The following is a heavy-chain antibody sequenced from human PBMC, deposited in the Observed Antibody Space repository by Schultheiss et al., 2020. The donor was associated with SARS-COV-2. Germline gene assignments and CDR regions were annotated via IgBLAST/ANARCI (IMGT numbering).Heavy chain of an antibody. CDR2: IIPIFGIA. Sequence: SVKVSCKASGGTFSSYAISWVRQAPGQGLEWMGRIIPIFGIANYAQKFQGRVTITADKSTSTAYMELSSLRSEDTAVYYCARGGGRLGELSLYPFDYWGQGTLVTVSS. J-gene: IGHJ4*02. V-gene: IGHV1-69*04. CDR3: ARGGGRLGELSLYPFDY. D-gene: IGHD3-16*02. CDR1: GGTFSSYA.